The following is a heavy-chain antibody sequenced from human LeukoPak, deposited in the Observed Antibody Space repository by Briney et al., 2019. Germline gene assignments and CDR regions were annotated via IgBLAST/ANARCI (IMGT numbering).Heavy chain of an antibody. CDR3: ARDRLLLWFGELSNYYYYGMDV. CDR2: ISSSGSTI. D-gene: IGHD3-10*01. CDR1: GFTFSSYE. V-gene: IGHV3-48*03. J-gene: IGHJ6*04. Sequence: PGGSLRLSCAASGFTFSSYEMNWVRQAPGKGLEWVSYISSSGSTIYYADSVKGRFTISRDNAKNSLYLQMNSLRAEDTAVHYCARDRLLLWFGELSNYYYYGMDVWGKGTTVTVSS.